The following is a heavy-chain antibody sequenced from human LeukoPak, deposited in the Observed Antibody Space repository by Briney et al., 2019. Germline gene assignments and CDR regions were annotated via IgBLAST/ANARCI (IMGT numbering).Heavy chain of an antibody. D-gene: IGHD4-11*01. CDR2: ITSSSAYI. J-gene: IGHJ4*02. CDR1: GFTFSTHS. CDR3: ARAGVVDFTNYGSATFDY. V-gene: IGHV3-21*01. Sequence: GGSLRLSCAAPGFTFSTHSMNWVRQAPGKGLEWVSSITSSSAYIYYADSVRGRFTISRDNAENSLFLQMNSLRVEDTAVYYCARAGVVDFTNYGSATFDYWGQGTLVTVSS.